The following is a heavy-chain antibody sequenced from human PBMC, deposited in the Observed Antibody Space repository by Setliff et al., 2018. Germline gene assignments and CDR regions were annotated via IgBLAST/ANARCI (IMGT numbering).Heavy chain of an antibody. CDR3: ARGIGGYCSSMSCSNESWP. V-gene: IGHV4-34*01. CDR2: INHRGST. J-gene: IGHJ5*02. D-gene: IGHD2-2*01. Sequence: SETLSLTCAAYGGAFSDYHWTWIRQSPEKGLEWIGEINHRGSTNYNPSLKSRVTISIDTSKNQFSLMVTSVTAADTAVYYCARGIGGYCSSMSCSNESWPWGQGTLVTVSS. CDR1: GGAFSDYH.